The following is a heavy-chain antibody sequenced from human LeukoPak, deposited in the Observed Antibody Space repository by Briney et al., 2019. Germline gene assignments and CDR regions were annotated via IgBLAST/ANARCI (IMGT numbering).Heavy chain of an antibody. CDR2: IKQDGSEK. D-gene: IGHD2-21*02. Sequence: GGSLRLSCAASGFTFSSYWMSWVRQAPGKGLEWVANIKQDGSEKYYVDSVKGRFTISRDNAKNSLYLQMNGLRAEDTAVYYCARDPSSYCGGDCPLFDYWGQGTLVTVSS. CDR3: ARDPSSYCGGDCPLFDY. CDR1: GFTFSSYW. J-gene: IGHJ4*02. V-gene: IGHV3-7*01.